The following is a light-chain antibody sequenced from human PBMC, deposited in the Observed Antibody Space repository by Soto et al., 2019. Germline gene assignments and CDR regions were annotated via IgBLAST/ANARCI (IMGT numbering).Light chain of an antibody. CDR3: QQYGISPPCT. V-gene: IGKV3-20*01. Sequence: EIVLTQSPGTLSLSPGERATLSCRASQSVSSSYLAWYQQKPVQAPRLLIYGASSRATAIPDRFSGSGSGTDFTLTISRLEPEDVAVYYCQQYGISPPCTFGQGTKLEIK. CDR1: QSVSSSY. J-gene: IGKJ2*02. CDR2: GAS.